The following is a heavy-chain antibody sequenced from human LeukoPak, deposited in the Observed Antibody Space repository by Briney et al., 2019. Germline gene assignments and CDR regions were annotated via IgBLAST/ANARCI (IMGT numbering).Heavy chain of an antibody. V-gene: IGHV1-18*01. CDR3: ARGGYCSSTSCYTGAFDY. CDR1: GYTFTSYG. D-gene: IGHD2-2*02. J-gene: IGHJ4*02. Sequence: GASVKVSCKASGYTFTSYGISWVRQAPGQGLEWMGWISAYNGNTNYAQKLQGRVTMTTDTSTSTAYMELRSLRSDDTAVYYCARGGYCSSTSCYTGAFDYWGQGTLVTVSS. CDR2: ISAYNGNT.